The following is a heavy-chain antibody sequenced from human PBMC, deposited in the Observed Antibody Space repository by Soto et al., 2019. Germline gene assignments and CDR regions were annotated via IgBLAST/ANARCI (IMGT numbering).Heavy chain of an antibody. CDR3: AKAMVRYYGMDV. J-gene: IGHJ6*02. V-gene: IGHV3-30*18. D-gene: IGHD3-10*01. Sequence: QVQLVESGGGVVQPGRSLRLSCAASGFTFSSYGINWVRQAPGKGLEWVAVISNDGSTQFYADSVKGRFTISRDNSKNTLYLQMNSLRAEDTAVYYCAKAMVRYYGMDVWGQGTTVTVSS. CDR2: ISNDGSTQ. CDR1: GFTFSSYG.